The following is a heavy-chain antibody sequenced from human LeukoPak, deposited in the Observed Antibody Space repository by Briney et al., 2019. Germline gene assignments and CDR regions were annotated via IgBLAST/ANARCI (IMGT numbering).Heavy chain of an antibody. D-gene: IGHD6-13*01. CDR1: GGTFSSYA. CDR2: IIPIFGTA. J-gene: IGHJ4*02. CDR3: ARVREGNSWPFDY. Sequence: ASVKVSCKASGGTFSSYAISWVRQAPGQGLEWMGGIIPIFGTANYAQKFQGRVTITTDESTSTAYMELRSLRSEDTAVYYCARVREGNSWPFDYWGQGTLVTVSS. V-gene: IGHV1-69*05.